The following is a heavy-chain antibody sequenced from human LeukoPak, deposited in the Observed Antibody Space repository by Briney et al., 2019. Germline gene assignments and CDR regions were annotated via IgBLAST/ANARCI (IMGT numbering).Heavy chain of an antibody. D-gene: IGHD1-26*01. J-gene: IGHJ5*02. CDR3: ARDAGWSLDP. CDR1: GFIFSDHN. V-gene: IGHV3-72*01. Sequence: GGSLRLSCAASGFIFSDHNMDWVRQAPGKGLEWVGRIRNKANSYIIEDAASVRGRFTISRDDSKNLLFPQMNSLRAEDTAVYYCARDAGWSLDPWGQGTLVTVSS. CDR2: IRNKANSYII.